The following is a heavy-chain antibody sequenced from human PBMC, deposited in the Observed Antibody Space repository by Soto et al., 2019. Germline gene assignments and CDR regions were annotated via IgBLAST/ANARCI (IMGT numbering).Heavy chain of an antibody. D-gene: IGHD5-18*01. CDR3: AKDSIQLYYYYYGMDV. V-gene: IGHV3-30*18. Sequence: QVQLVESGGGVVQPGRSLRLSCAASGFTFSSYGMHWVRQAPGKGLEWVAVISYDGSNKYYADSVKGRFTISRDNSKNTLYLQMNSLRAEDTAVYYCAKDSIQLYYYYYGMDVWGQGTTVTVSS. J-gene: IGHJ6*02. CDR2: ISYDGSNK. CDR1: GFTFSSYG.